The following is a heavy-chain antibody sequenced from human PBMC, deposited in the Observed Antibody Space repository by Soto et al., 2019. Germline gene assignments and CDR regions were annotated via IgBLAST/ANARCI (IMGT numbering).Heavy chain of an antibody. CDR3: TRGTGSITIFGVVITFDY. CDR2: IRSKAYGGTT. J-gene: IGHJ4*02. V-gene: IGHV3-49*03. D-gene: IGHD3-3*01. Sequence: PGGSLRLSCTASGFTFGDYAMSWFRQAPGKGLEWVGFIRSKAYGGTTEYAASVKGRFTISRDDSKSIAYLQMNSLKTEDTAVYYCTRGTGSITIFGVVITFDYWGQGTLVTVPQ. CDR1: GFTFGDYA.